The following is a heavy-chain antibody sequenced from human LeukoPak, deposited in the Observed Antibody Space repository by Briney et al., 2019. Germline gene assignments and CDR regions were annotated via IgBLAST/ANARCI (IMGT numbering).Heavy chain of an antibody. CDR3: AKVGDYYDSSGYSY. D-gene: IGHD3-22*01. J-gene: IGHJ4*02. CDR2: ISGSGGST. CDR1: GFTFSSDA. V-gene: IGHV3-23*01. Sequence: GGSLTLSYGPSGFTFSSDAIIWVRQAPGKKLEWVSAISGSGGSTYYADSVKGRFTISRDNSKNTLYLQMNSLRAEDTAVYYCAKVGDYYDSSGYSYWGQGTLVTVSS.